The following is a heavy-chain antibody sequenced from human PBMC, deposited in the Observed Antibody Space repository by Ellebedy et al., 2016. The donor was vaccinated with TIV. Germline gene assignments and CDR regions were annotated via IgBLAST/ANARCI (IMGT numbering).Heavy chain of an antibody. V-gene: IGHV3-7*01. CDR1: GFSFRSYW. CDR3: ARDMGWGNERLNDAFDM. CDR2: INQGGSER. Sequence: GESLKISCGTSGFSFRSYWMSWVRQAPGKGLEWVANINQGGSERHYVDSVKGRFTISRDNAKNSLYLQVNSLRVEDTAVYYCARDMGWGNERLNDAFDMWGQGTLVTVSS. J-gene: IGHJ3*02. D-gene: IGHD7-27*01.